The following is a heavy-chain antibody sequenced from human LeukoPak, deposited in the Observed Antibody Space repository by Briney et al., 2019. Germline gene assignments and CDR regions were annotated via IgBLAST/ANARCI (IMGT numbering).Heavy chain of an antibody. CDR2: VYYSGTT. V-gene: IGHV4-31*02. D-gene: IGHD3-9*01. Sequence: NWVRQAPGKGLEWIGYVYYSGTTSYNPSLKSRVTMSVDTSKNQFSLKLTSLTAADTAVYYCAREPFDILTGGFDYWGQGTLVIVSS. CDR3: AREPFDILTGGFDY. J-gene: IGHJ4*02.